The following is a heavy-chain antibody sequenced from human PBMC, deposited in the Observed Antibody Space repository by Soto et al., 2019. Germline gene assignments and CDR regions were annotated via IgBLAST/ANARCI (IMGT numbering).Heavy chain of an antibody. CDR1: GWSFRGYY. J-gene: IGHJ6*02. D-gene: IGHD6-19*01. CDR3: ARLRGEAVAATVGGMDG. CDR2: INHSGST. V-gene: IGHV4-34*01. Sequence: SETLSLTCAFYGWSFRGYYWSWIRQPPGKGLEWIGEINHSGSTNYNPSLKSRVTISVDTSKNQFSLKLSAVAAADTAVYYCARLRGEAVAATVGGMDGWGQGTTSTVSS.